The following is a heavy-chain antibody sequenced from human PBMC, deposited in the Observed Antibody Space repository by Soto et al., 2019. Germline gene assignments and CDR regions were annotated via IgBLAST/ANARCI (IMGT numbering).Heavy chain of an antibody. CDR3: ARSYCSGGSCYRRWFDP. J-gene: IGHJ5*02. CDR2: ISHDGGAT. CDR1: GFTFSTSG. V-gene: IGHV3-30*03. D-gene: IGHD2-15*01. Sequence: QVQLVESGGGVVQSGRSLRLSCAASGFTFSTSGMHWIRQAPGKGLEWVAMISHDGGATYYVDSVKGRFTISRDTDKNTLHLQMDSLRPEDTAVYYCARSYCSGGSCYRRWFDPWGQGTLVTVSS.